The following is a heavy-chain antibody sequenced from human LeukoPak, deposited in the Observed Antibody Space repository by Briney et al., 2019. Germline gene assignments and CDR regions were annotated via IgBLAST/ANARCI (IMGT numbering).Heavy chain of an antibody. CDR1: GGSISSYY. CDR2: IYYSGST. J-gene: IGHJ4*02. CDR3: ATTPADSSSPYYFDY. D-gene: IGHD3-22*01. Sequence: PSETLSLTCTVSGGSISSYYWSWIRQPPGKGLEWIGYIYYSGSTNYNPSLKSRVTISVDTSKNQFSLKLSSVTAADTAVYYCATTPADSSSPYYFDYWGQGILVTVSS. V-gene: IGHV4-59*01.